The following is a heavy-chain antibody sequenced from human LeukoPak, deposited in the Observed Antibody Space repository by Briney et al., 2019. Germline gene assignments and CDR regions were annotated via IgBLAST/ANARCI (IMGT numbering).Heavy chain of an antibody. CDR3: ARADYGDYLQRGS. V-gene: IGHV3-30*19. CDR1: GFTFSRYG. Sequence: PGGSLRLSCVGSGFTFSRYGLPWVRQAPGKGLEWVAGISYDGTIKHYADSVKGRFTISRDNSKSTLSLQMSSLRADDTAVYYCARADYGDYLQRGSWGQGALVTVSS. J-gene: IGHJ5*02. D-gene: IGHD4-17*01. CDR2: ISYDGTIK.